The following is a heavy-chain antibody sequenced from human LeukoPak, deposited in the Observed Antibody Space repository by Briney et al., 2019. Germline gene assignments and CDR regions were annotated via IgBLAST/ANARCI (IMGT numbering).Heavy chain of an antibody. J-gene: IGHJ5*02. V-gene: IGHV3-7*04. D-gene: IGHD3-10*01. Sequence: GGSLRLSCAASGFTFSNYWMNWVRQAPGKGLEWVANIKQDGSEKYYVDSVKGRFIISRDNAKNSLYLQMNSLRAEDTAVYYCARAVWFGELSEKWFDPWGQGTLVTVSS. CDR3: ARAVWFGELSEKWFDP. CDR1: GFTFSNYW. CDR2: IKQDGSEK.